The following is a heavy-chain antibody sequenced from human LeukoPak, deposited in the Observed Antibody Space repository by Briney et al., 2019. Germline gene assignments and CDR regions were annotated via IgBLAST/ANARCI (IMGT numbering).Heavy chain of an antibody. CDR1: GFTFSSYG. CDR2: ISYDGSNK. Sequence: GGSLRLSCAASGFTFSSYGMHWVREAPGRGLGWVAVISYDGSNKYYAACVKGRFTISRDNSKDTLYLQMNSLRAEDTAVYYCAGDSYGLAYWGQGTLVTVSS. D-gene: IGHD3-10*01. V-gene: IGHV3-30*03. CDR3: AGDSYGLAY. J-gene: IGHJ4*02.